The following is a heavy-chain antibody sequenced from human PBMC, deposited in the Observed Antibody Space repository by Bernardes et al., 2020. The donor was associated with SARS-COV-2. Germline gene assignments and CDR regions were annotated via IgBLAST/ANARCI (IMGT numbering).Heavy chain of an antibody. CDR2: INPNSGGT. Sequence: ASVKVSCKASGDTFTGYYMHWVRQAPGQGLEWMGWINPNSGGTNYAQKFQGRVTMTRDTSISTAYMELSRLRSDDTAVYYCARERSGGREAFDIWGQGTMVTVSS. CDR1: GDTFTGYY. CDR3: ARERSGGREAFDI. D-gene: IGHD2-15*01. J-gene: IGHJ3*02. V-gene: IGHV1-2*02.